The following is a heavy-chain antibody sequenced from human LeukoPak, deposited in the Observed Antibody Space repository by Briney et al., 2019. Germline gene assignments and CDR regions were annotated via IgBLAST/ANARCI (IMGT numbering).Heavy chain of an antibody. J-gene: IGHJ4*02. Sequence: GGSLRLSCTASGFTFSDHYMDWVRQAPGKGLEWVSSISSSSSYIYYADSVKGRFTISRDNAKNSLYLQMNSLRAEDTAVYYCARESAVAGIDYWGQGTLVTVSS. CDR3: ARESAVAGIDY. V-gene: IGHV3-21*01. CDR2: ISSSSSYI. CDR1: GFTFSDHY. D-gene: IGHD6-19*01.